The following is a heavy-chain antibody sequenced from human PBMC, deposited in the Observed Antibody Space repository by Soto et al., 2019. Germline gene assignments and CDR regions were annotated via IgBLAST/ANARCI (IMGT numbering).Heavy chain of an antibody. J-gene: IGHJ4*02. CDR1: GYNFATTS. D-gene: IGHD2-15*01. Sequence: QAHLQQSGAEVKKPGASVKVSCEASGYNFATTSIAWVRQAPGQGLEWMGWVTPYNGDTNYEQKLQGRVTMTTDTSTNTAQMEVRSLRSDDTAVYYCATLGPCSGGTCYSRPLDNWGQGTLVTVSS. V-gene: IGHV1-18*01. CDR3: ATLGPCSGGTCYSRPLDN. CDR2: VTPYNGDT.